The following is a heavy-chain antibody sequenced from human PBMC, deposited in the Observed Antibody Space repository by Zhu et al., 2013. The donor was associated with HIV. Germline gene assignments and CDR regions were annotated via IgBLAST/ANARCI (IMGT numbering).Heavy chain of an antibody. D-gene: IGHD3-22*01. J-gene: IGHJ3*02. Sequence: QVQLVQSGAEVKKPGSSVKVSCKASGGTFSSYTISWVRQAPGQGLEWMGRIIPILGIANYAQKFQGRVTITADKSTSTAYMELSSLRSEDTAVYYCARDWDYYDSSGYLDAFDIWGQGTMVTVSS. CDR2: IIPILGIA. V-gene: IGHV1-69*08. CDR1: GGTFSSYT. CDR3: ARDWDYYDSSGYLDAFDI.